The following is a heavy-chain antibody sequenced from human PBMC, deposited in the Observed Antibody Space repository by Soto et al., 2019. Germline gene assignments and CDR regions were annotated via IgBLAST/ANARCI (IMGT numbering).Heavy chain of an antibody. J-gene: IGHJ4*02. V-gene: IGHV4-31*03. CDR3: ARGRYSKGGDFDY. D-gene: IGHD5-18*01. CDR2: TYYSGTS. CDR1: GGSISCGGYY. Sequence: QVQLQESGPGLVKPSQTLSLTCTVSGGSISCGGYYWTWIRQHPGKDLEWIGGTYYSGTSYYNPSLKSRLTISADTAKNQFSLKVTSLTAADTAVYFCARGRYSKGGDFDYWGQGTLVTVSS.